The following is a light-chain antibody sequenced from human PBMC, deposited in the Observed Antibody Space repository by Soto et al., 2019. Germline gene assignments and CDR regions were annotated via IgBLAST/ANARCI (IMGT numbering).Light chain of an antibody. CDR1: QSISSW. CDR2: DAS. V-gene: IGKV1-5*01. J-gene: IGKJ1*01. Sequence: DIQMTQSPSTLSASVGDRVTITCRASQSISSWLAWYQQKPGKAPKLLIYDASSLESGVPSRFSGSGSGTEFTITLSSLQPDDFATYYCQQYNSYSPWTFGQGTKVEIK. CDR3: QQYNSYSPWT.